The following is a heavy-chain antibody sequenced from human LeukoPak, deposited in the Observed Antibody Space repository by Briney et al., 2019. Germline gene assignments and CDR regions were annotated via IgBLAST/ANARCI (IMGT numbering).Heavy chain of an antibody. CDR2: INPSGGST. J-gene: IGHJ1*01. Sequence: AAVKVSFKASGYTFTSCYMHWVRHAPGQGLEWMGIINPSGGSTSYAQKFQGRVTMTRATSTSTVYMELSSLRSEDTAVYYCARESGYYDSSGQYFQHWGQGTLVTVSS. D-gene: IGHD3-22*01. CDR3: ARESGYYDSSGQYFQH. V-gene: IGHV1-46*01. CDR1: GYTFTSCY.